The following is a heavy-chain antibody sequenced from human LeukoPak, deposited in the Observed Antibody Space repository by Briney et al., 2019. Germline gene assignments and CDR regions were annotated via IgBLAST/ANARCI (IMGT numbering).Heavy chain of an antibody. CDR2: INPNSGGT. Sequence: ASVKVSCKASGYTFTGYYMHWVRQAPGQGLEWMGWINPNSGGTNYAQKFQGRVTMTRDTSISTAFMELSRLRSDDTAVYYCARDFRAAMVSDWFDPWGQGTLVTVSS. CDR1: GYTFTGYY. D-gene: IGHD5-18*01. CDR3: ARDFRAAMVSDWFDP. V-gene: IGHV1-2*02. J-gene: IGHJ5*02.